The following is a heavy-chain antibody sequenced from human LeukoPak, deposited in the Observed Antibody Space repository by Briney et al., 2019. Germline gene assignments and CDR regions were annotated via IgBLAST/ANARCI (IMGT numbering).Heavy chain of an antibody. Sequence: PGESLRLSCAASGFTFSSYAMSWVRQAPGKGLEWVSAISGSGGSTYYADSVKGRFTISRDNSKNTLYLQMNSLRAEDTAVYYCAKVGHEMATAYYFDYWGQGTLVTVSS. CDR3: AKVGHEMATAYYFDY. J-gene: IGHJ4*02. D-gene: IGHD5-24*01. CDR2: ISGSGGST. CDR1: GFTFSSYA. V-gene: IGHV3-23*01.